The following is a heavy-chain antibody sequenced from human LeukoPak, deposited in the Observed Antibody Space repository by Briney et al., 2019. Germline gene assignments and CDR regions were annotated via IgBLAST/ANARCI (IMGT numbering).Heavy chain of an antibody. Sequence: SETLSLTCAVSGDSISSNNWWSWVRQPPGKGLEWIGEIYHSGSTNYNPSLKSRVTISVDKSKNQFSLKVSSVTAADTAVYYCARAPPYGSGWSKGVLDYWGQGTLLTVSS. CDR1: GDSISSNNW. V-gene: IGHV4-4*02. CDR2: IYHSGST. J-gene: IGHJ4*02. D-gene: IGHD6-19*01. CDR3: ARAPPYGSGWSKGVLDY.